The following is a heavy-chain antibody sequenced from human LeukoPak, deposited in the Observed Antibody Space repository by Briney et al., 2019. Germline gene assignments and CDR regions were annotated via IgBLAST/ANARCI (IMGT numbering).Heavy chain of an antibody. V-gene: IGHV4-4*07. Sequence: PSETLSLTCTVSGGSISSYYWSWIRQPAGKGLEWIGRIYTSGSTNYNPSLKSRVTISVDTSKNQFSLKLSSVTAADTAVYYCATSMRYCSGGSCYSPFQHWGQGTLVTVSS. CDR3: ATSMRYCSGGSCYSPFQH. CDR2: IYTSGST. CDR1: GGSISSYY. D-gene: IGHD2-15*01. J-gene: IGHJ1*01.